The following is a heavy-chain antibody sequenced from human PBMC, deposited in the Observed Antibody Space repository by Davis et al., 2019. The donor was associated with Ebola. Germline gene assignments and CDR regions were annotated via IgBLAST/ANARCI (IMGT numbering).Heavy chain of an antibody. CDR3: AREARIVVIPAAIRGAWFDP. D-gene: IGHD2-2*01. CDR2: IHPNSGGP. J-gene: IGHJ5*02. Sequence: SVPVSLLPSLYTFTDYYMHSARPPPRPGREWMGWIHPNSGGPNYAQKFQGRVTMTRDTSISTAYMELSRLRSDDTAVYYCAREARIVVIPAAIRGAWFDPWGQGTLVTVSS. CDR1: LYTFTDYY. V-gene: IGHV1-2*02.